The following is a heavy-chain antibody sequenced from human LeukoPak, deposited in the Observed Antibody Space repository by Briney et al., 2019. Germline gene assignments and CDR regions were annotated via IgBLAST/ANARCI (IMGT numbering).Heavy chain of an antibody. CDR1: GFTFDDYG. CDR3: VRQIGFGDLLGKYYIDF. D-gene: IGHD3-10*01. CDR2: INWNGGGT. Sequence: GGSLRLSCAASGFTFDDYGMGWVRQVPGQGLEWVSGINWNGGGTGYADSVKGRFTISRDNAENSLQLQMNSLRAGDTALYYCVRQIGFGDLLGKYYIDFWGQGTLVTVSS. V-gene: IGHV3-20*04. J-gene: IGHJ4*02.